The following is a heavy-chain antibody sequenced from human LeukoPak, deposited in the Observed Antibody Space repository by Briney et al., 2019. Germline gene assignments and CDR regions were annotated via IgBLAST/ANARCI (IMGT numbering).Heavy chain of an antibody. CDR2: IIPILGIA. J-gene: IGHJ4*02. V-gene: IGHV1-69*04. CDR3: ARGETAYYYDSSGYLIY. Sequence: SVKVSCKASGGTFSSYAISWVRQAPGQELEWMGRIIPILGIANYAQKFQGRVTITADKSTSTAYMELSSLRSEDTAVYYCARGETAYYYDSSGYLIYWGQGTLVTVSS. CDR1: GGTFSSYA. D-gene: IGHD3-22*01.